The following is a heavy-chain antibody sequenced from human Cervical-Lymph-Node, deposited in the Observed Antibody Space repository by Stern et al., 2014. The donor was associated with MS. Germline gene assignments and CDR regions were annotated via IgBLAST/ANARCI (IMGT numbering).Heavy chain of an antibody. Sequence: QVQLQESGPGLVKPSQTLSLTCTVSGGSISSGGYYWSRIRQHPGKGLEWIGNIYYSGSTCYNPFLQSRHTISVDTSKNQFSLKLSSVTAADTAVYYCARVSYDFWSGYYVFDYWGQGTLVTVSS. J-gene: IGHJ4*02. CDR2: IYYSGST. V-gene: IGHV4-31*03. CDR1: GGSISSGGYY. CDR3: ARVSYDFWSGYYVFDY. D-gene: IGHD3-3*01.